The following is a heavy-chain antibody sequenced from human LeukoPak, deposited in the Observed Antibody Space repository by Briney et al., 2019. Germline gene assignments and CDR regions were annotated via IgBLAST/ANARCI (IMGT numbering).Heavy chain of an antibody. CDR3: ARQYSGGWSMDV. Sequence: SETLSLTCTVSGGSISSYYWSWIRQPPGKGLEWIGYIYYSGSTNYNPSLKSRVTISVDTSKNQFSLKLSSVTAADTAVYYCARQYSGGWSMDVWGKGTTVTVSS. V-gene: IGHV4-59*01. CDR2: IYYSGST. CDR1: GGSISSYY. J-gene: IGHJ6*04. D-gene: IGHD6-19*01.